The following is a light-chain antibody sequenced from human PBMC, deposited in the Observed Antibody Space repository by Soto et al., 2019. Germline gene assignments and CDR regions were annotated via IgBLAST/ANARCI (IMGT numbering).Light chain of an antibody. J-gene: IGKJ1*01. Sequence: EIVLTQSPGTLSLSPGERATLSCRASQSVSSSYLAWYQQKPGQAPRPLVYGASNRATGIPDRFSGSGSGTDFTLTISRLEPEDFAVYYCQQYGSSPSTFGQGTKVDIK. CDR2: GAS. V-gene: IGKV3-20*01. CDR3: QQYGSSPST. CDR1: QSVSSSY.